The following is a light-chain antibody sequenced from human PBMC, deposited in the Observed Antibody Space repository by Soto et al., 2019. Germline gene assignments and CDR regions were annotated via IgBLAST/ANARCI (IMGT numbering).Light chain of an antibody. J-gene: IGKJ3*01. V-gene: IGKV1-5*03. Sequence: DIQKTQSPSTLSASVRDRVTITCRASQSISSWLAWYQQKPGKAPKLLIYKASSLESGVPSRFSGSGSGTEFTLTISSLQPDDFATYYCQQYNSYLTFGPGTKVDIK. CDR2: KAS. CDR3: QQYNSYLT. CDR1: QSISSW.